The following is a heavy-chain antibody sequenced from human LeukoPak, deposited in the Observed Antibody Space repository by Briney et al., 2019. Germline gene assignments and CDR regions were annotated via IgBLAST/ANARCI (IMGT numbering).Heavy chain of an antibody. J-gene: IGHJ5*02. V-gene: IGHV4-59*11. CDR1: GGSISGHY. CDR2: IYYSGST. D-gene: IGHD3-3*01. Sequence: PSETLSLTCTVSGGSISGHYWSWIRQPPGKGLEWIGYIYYSGSTNYNPSLKSRVTISVDTSKNQFSLKLSSVTAADTAVYYCARGGDPYWFDPWGQGTLVTVSS. CDR3: ARGGDPYWFDP.